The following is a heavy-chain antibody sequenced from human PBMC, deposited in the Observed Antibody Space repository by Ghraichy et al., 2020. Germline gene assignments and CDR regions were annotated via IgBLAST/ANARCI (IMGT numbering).Heavy chain of an antibody. CDR2: IYWNDDD. V-gene: IGHV2-5*01. CDR3: ARRGRAIYDVRGDVDF. D-gene: IGHD1-26*01. Sequence: SGPTLVKPTQTLTLTCTFSGFSLGTSFLGVGWIRQPPGKALEWLAMIYWNDDDRYSPSLRSRLTITKDTSKNQVVLTMTDMDPVDTGTYYCARRGRAIYDVRGDVDFWGQGTLIAVSS. CDR1: GFSLGTSFLG. J-gene: IGHJ4*02.